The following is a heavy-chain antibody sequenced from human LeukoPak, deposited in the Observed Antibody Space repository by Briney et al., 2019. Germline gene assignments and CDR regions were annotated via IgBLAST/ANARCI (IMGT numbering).Heavy chain of an antibody. CDR3: AREVVSSDISA. D-gene: IGHD5/OR15-5a*01. Sequence: ASVKVSCKASGGTFSSYAISWVRQAPGQGLQWMGWINTNTKNPTYAQGFAGRFVFSLDTSVSTAYLQISSLKVEDTAMYYCAREVVSSDISAWGQGTLVTVSS. V-gene: IGHV7-4-1*02. J-gene: IGHJ5*02. CDR1: GGTFSSYA. CDR2: INTNTKNP.